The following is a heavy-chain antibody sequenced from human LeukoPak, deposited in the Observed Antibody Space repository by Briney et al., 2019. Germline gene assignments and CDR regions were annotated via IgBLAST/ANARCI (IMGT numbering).Heavy chain of an antibody. CDR2: IRYDGRSE. CDR3: ARTRLGTSTSFYFDL. D-gene: IGHD1-26*01. Sequence: PGGSLRLSCAAPEFIFSDYDMHWVRQAPGKGLEWVALIRYDGRSEYYSGYMQGRFTISRDNSKNSLFLNMNNLGPEDTAVYFCARTRLGTSTSFYFDLWGQGTLVTVSS. CDR1: EFIFSDYD. J-gene: IGHJ4*02. V-gene: IGHV3-30*02.